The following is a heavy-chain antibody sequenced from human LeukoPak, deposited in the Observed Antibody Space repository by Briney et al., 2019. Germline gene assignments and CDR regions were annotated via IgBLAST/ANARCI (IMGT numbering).Heavy chain of an antibody. D-gene: IGHD3-10*01. V-gene: IGHV3-30*04. Sequence: GRSLRLSCAASGFTFSSYAMHWVRQAPGKGLEWVAVISYDGSNKYYADSVKGRFTISRDNSKNTLYLQMNSLRAEDTAVYYCARAGRGDAFDIWGQGTMVTVSS. CDR2: ISYDGSNK. J-gene: IGHJ3*02. CDR1: GFTFSSYA. CDR3: ARAGRGDAFDI.